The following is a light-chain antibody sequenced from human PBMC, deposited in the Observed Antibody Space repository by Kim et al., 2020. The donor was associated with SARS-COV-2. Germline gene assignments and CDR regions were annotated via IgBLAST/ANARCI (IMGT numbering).Light chain of an antibody. CDR2: KGS. CDR3: MEGTHWALT. CDR1: KRQVYRDGNND. Sequence: PAAIACRYRKRQVYRDGNNDLNGFHKRQGKSPRRVIYKGSNRDTGGPDRFSGSGSGNDCTVQISRGEGEDVGVYYCMEGTHWALTLGPETKVDIK. J-gene: IGKJ3*01. V-gene: IGKV2-30*01.